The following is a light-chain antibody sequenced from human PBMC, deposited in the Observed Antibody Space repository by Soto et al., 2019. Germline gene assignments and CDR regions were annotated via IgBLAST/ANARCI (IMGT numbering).Light chain of an antibody. J-gene: IGKJ2*01. CDR1: QSVTGN. Sequence: DIVLTQPPATLSVSPGQRATLSCRASQSVTGNIAWFQQKPGQAPRLLISDASTRATGIPARFSGSGSGTEFTLTISSVQSEDFAVYYCQHYYNWPPFALGQGTKVDIK. V-gene: IGKV3-15*01. CDR2: DAS. CDR3: QHYYNWPPFA.